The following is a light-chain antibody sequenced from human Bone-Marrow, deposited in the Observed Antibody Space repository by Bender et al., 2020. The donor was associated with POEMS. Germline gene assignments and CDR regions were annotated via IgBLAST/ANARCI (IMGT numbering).Light chain of an antibody. J-gene: IGLJ2*01. CDR1: KLGEEY. Sequence: SYELTQPPSVSVSPGQTATITCSGEKLGEEYACWYQQKPGQSPVVVIYQDTKRHSGIPERFSGSTSGNTASLTISGTQTMDGADYYCQSWGSNTAVVGGGTKLTVL. V-gene: IGLV3-1*01. CDR2: QDT. CDR3: QSWGSNTAV.